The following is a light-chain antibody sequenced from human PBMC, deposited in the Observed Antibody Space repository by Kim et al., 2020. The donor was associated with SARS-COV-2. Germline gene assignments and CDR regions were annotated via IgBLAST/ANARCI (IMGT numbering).Light chain of an antibody. Sequence: SAGERATLSCRASQSVNSSYVAWYQQKPGQAPRLLIYAASSRATGIPDRFSGSGSGTDFTLTISRLEPEDFAVYYCQQYSNSPRTFGQGTKVDIK. CDR3: QQYSNSPRT. V-gene: IGKV3-20*01. J-gene: IGKJ1*01. CDR2: AAS. CDR1: QSVNSSY.